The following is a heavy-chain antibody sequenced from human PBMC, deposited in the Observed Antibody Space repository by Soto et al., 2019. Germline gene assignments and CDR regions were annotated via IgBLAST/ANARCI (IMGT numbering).Heavy chain of an antibody. Sequence: ASVKVSCKASGYTFTNLAIHWVRQAPGQGLEWMGWINAGKGDTKYPQRFQGRVTITRDTSASTAYMELSSLRSEDTAVYYCARNILGGTTDYWGPGTLVTVS. CDR1: GYTFTNLA. D-gene: IGHD1-7*01. CDR3: ARNILGGTTDY. J-gene: IGHJ4*02. CDR2: INAGKGDT. V-gene: IGHV1-3*01.